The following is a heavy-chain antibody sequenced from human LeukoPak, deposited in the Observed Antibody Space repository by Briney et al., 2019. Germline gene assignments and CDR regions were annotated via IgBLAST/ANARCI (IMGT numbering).Heavy chain of an antibody. D-gene: IGHD2-2*01. Sequence: ASVKVSCKASGYTFTSYAMHWVRQASGQRLEWMGWINAGNGNTKYSQKFQGRVTITRDTSASTAYMELGSLRSEDTAVYYCARGSQLMGVDYWGQGTLVTVSS. J-gene: IGHJ4*02. V-gene: IGHV1-3*01. CDR1: GYTFTSYA. CDR2: INAGNGNT. CDR3: ARGSQLMGVDY.